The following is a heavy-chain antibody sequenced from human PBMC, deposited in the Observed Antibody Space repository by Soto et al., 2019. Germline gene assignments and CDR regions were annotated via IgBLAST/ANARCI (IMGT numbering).Heavy chain of an antibody. CDR1: GFTFSNYA. CDR3: AREYYDFWSGSHGEFDY. V-gene: IGHV3-23*01. D-gene: IGHD3-3*01. J-gene: IGHJ4*02. Sequence: PGGSLRLSCAGSGFTFSNYAMTWVRQAPGKGLEWVSTTRSNGEYTYYADSVKGRFTVSRDNSQNALFLEMSSLRAEDTAVYYCAREYYDFWSGSHGEFDYWGQGTPVTVSS. CDR2: TRSNGEYT.